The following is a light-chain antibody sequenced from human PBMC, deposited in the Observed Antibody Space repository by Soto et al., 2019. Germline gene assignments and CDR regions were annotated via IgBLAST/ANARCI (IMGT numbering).Light chain of an antibody. Sequence: DIQMTQSPSSLSASVGDRVTITCQASPDISNYLNWYQQKPVKAPKLLIYDASNLETGVPSRFSGSGSGTDFTFTISSLQPEDIATYYCQQYDNLLTFGGGTKVEIK. CDR2: DAS. V-gene: IGKV1-33*01. CDR1: PDISNY. J-gene: IGKJ4*01. CDR3: QQYDNLLT.